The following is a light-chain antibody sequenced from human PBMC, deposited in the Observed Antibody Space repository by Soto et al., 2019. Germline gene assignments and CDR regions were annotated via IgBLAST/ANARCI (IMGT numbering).Light chain of an antibody. CDR3: SSYRNSRTVV. V-gene: IGLV2-14*01. CDR1: SSDVGGFNY. Sequence: QSALTQPASVSGSPGQSITISCTGTSSDVGGFNYVSWYQQHPGKAPKLIIYDVSNRPSGVSNRFFGSKSGNTASLTISGLQAEDEADYYCSSYRNSRTVVFGGGTKLTVL. CDR2: DVS. J-gene: IGLJ2*01.